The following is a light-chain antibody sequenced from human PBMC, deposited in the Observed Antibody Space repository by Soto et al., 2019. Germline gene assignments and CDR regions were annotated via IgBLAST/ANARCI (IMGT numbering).Light chain of an antibody. V-gene: IGKV3-11*01. CDR1: QSVSSY. Sequence: EILWTQSPATLSLSPGERATLSCRASQSVSSYLLWYQQKPGQAPSLLIYDASNRATGIPARFSGSGSGTDFTITISSLEPEDFAVYYCQQRSDWPPITYGQGTRLESK. CDR2: DAS. CDR3: QQRSDWPPIT. J-gene: IGKJ5*01.